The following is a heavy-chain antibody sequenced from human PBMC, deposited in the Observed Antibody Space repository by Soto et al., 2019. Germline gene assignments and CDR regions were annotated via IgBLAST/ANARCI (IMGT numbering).Heavy chain of an antibody. D-gene: IGHD2-2*01. CDR2: IYYSGST. CDR1: GGSISRGDYS. J-gene: IGHJ3*01. V-gene: IGHV4-30-4*01. Sequence: SETLSLTCAVSGGSISRGDYSCNWIRQPPGKGLEWIGSIYYSGSTYYSPSLKSRVTISVGTSKNQFSLKLSSVTAADTAVYYCVRGDPGACSSTSCSDAFDLWGRGTMVTVSS. CDR3: VRGDPGACSSTSCSDAFDL.